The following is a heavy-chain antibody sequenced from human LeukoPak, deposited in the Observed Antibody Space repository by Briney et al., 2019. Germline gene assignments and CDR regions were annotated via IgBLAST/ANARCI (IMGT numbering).Heavy chain of an antibody. V-gene: IGHV3-49*03. CDR1: GFTFGDYV. CDR2: IRTKAYGGTT. CDR3: TRGSDTIFGVARDGFDS. Sequence: GGSLRLSCTASGFTFGDYVVTWFRQAPGKGLEWVGFIRTKAYGGTTEYAASVKGRFAISRDDSESIAYLQMNSLKTEDTAVYYCTRGSDTIFGVARDGFDSWGQGTLVTVSS. J-gene: IGHJ4*02. D-gene: IGHD3-3*01.